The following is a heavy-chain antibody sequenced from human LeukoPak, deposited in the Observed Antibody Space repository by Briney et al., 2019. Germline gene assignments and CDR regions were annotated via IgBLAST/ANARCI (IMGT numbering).Heavy chain of an antibody. CDR2: IYYSGST. CDR3: APRPVVDTAMAPGD. D-gene: IGHD5-18*01. Sequence: SETLSLTCTVSGGSISSYYWTWIRQPPGKGLEWIGYIYYSGSTNYNPSLKSRVTISVDKSKNQFSLKLSSVTAADTAVYYCAPRPVVDTAMAPGDWGQGTLVTVSS. V-gene: IGHV4-59*12. J-gene: IGHJ4*02. CDR1: GGSISSYY.